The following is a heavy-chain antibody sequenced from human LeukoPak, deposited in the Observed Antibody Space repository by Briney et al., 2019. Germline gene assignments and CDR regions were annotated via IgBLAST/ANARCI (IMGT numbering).Heavy chain of an antibody. V-gene: IGHV1-46*01. CDR2: INPSVGST. CDR3: ARVPIVVVPAAIYGGFDY. D-gene: IGHD2-2*02. CDR1: GYTFTSYY. J-gene: IGHJ4*02. Sequence: GASVKVSCKASGYTFTSYYMHWVRQAPGQGLEWMGIINPSVGSTSYAQKFQGRVTMTRDMSTSTVYMELSSLRSEDTAVYYCARVPIVVVPAAIYGGFDYWGQGTLVTVSS.